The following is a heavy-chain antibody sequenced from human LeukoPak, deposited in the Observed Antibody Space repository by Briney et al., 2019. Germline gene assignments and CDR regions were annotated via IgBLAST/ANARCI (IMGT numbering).Heavy chain of an antibody. CDR3: ARQNIAVAASYYFDY. J-gene: IGHJ4*02. D-gene: IGHD6-19*01. CDR2: IYHSGST. V-gene: IGHV4-31*03. CDR1: GGSVSSDDYY. Sequence: PSQTLSLTCTVSGGSVSSDDYYWSWIRQHPGMGLEWIGMIYHSGSTYFKPSLKGRVSISLDTSENQFSLKLTSVTAADTAVYYCARQNIAVAASYYFDYWGQGTLVTVSS.